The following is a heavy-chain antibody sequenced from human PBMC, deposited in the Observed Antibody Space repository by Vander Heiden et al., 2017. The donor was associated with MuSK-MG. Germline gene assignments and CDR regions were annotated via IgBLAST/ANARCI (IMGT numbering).Heavy chain of an antibody. CDR3: TTNHYYESGGYYGGEAFDI. V-gene: IGHV3-15*01. J-gene: IGHJ3*02. CDR1: GFTFSNAW. D-gene: IGHD3-22*01. CDR2: IKSETDGGTT. Sequence: EVQLVESGGGLVKPGGSLRLSCAASGFTFSNAWMNWVRQAPGRGLEWVGRIKSETDGGTTDYAAPVKGRFTISRDDSRNTLYVQMNSLKTEDTAVYYCTTNHYYESGGYYGGEAFDIWGQGTMVTVSS.